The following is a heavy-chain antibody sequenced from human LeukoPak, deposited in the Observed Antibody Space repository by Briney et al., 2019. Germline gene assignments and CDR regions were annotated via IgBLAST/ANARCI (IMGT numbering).Heavy chain of an antibody. CDR3: ARAGYYESSGYRNWFDP. CDR2: INPNSGGT. CDR1: GYTFSGYY. V-gene: IGHV1-2*02. J-gene: IGHJ5*02. D-gene: IGHD3-22*01. Sequence: ASLKVSCKASGYTFSGYYMHWVRQAPGQGLEWMGWINPNSGGTKYAQKFQGRVTMTRDTSISTAYMELSRLRSDDTAVYYCARAGYYESSGYRNWFDPWGQGTLVTVSS.